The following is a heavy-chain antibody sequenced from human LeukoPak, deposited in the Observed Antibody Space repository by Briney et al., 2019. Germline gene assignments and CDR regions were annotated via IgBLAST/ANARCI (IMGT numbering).Heavy chain of an antibody. CDR2: ISYDGSNK. CDR3: ARGPGPIAGAKNPFDI. D-gene: IGHD1-26*01. V-gene: IGHV3-30*01. CDR1: GFTFSSYA. Sequence: PGGSLRLSCAASGFTFSSYAMHWVRQAPGKGLEWVAVISYDGSNKYYADSVKGRFTISGEKSKNTLYLQMNSLRPEDTAFYYCARGPGPIAGAKNPFDIWGQGTMVTVSS. J-gene: IGHJ3*02.